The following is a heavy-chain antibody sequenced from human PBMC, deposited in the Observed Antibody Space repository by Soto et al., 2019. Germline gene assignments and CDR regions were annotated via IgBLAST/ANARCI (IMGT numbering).Heavy chain of an antibody. CDR2: ITWDAGSA. CDR1: GFTLDDHT. V-gene: IGHV3-43*01. Sequence: EVQLVVSGGLVVRPGGSLRLSCAGSGFTLDDHTMHWVRQAPGKGLEWVSLITWDAGSAFYADSVRGRFTISRDNSKNSLYLQMNSLRTEDSALYYCAKEKDRIFDYWGRGTPVTVSS. CDR3: AKEKDRIFDY. J-gene: IGHJ4*02.